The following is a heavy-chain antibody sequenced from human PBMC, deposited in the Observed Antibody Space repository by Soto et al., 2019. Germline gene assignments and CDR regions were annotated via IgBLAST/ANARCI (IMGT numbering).Heavy chain of an antibody. J-gene: IGHJ2*01. CDR1: GFTFTSSA. CDR2: IVVGSGNT. V-gene: IGHV1-58*01. D-gene: IGHD1-26*01. Sequence: QMQLVQSGPEVKKPGTSEKVSCKASGFTFTSSAGQWVRQARGQRLEWIGWIVVGSGNTNYAQKFQERVTITMDMSTSTAYMELNSLRSEDTAVYYCAAEQTQVGGSGRDLWGRGTLVTVPS. CDR3: AAEQTQVGGSGRDL.